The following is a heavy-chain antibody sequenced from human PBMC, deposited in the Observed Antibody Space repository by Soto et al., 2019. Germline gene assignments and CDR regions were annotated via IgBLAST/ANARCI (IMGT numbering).Heavy chain of an antibody. CDR1: GFTVSSKK. D-gene: IGHD5-18*01. CDR3: ASHTAMAPYYFDY. Sequence: LRLSCAASGFTVSSKKMSWVRQAPGKGLEWVSVSYSGGDTYYADSVRGRFTISRDNPKNAPYLQMNTLRADDTAVYYCASHTAMAPYYFDYWGLGTLVTVSS. V-gene: IGHV3-53*01. J-gene: IGHJ4*02. CDR2: SYSGGDT.